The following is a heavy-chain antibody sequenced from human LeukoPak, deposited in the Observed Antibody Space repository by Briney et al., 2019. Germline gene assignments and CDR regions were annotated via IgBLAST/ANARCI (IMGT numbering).Heavy chain of an antibody. CDR2: INPNSGGP. V-gene: IGHV1-2*02. J-gene: IGHJ4*02. D-gene: IGHD2-2*01. Sequence: ASVTVSCKASGYTFTVYYIHWVRQAPGQGLEWMGWINPNSGGPHYAQKFQGRVTMTRGTSISTAYMELSSLRSDDTAVYYCARGEADIVVVPAAIIRDFWGQGTLVTVSS. CDR3: ARGEADIVVVPAAIIRDF. CDR1: GYTFTVYY.